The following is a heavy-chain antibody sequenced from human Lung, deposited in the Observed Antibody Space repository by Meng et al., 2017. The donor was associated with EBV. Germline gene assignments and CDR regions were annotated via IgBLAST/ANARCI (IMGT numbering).Heavy chain of an antibody. Sequence: QGQLVQAGAEVEKPGASVKVSCRTSGYAFTSYDIGWVRQAPGQGLEWMGWMNPQSSNTGIEQKFQDRVTMTSDNSISTAYMELNNLRSEDTAVYYCARALRYSLFLEYWGQGTLVTVSS. V-gene: IGHV1-8*01. J-gene: IGHJ4*02. CDR1: GYAFTSYD. CDR2: MNPQSSNT. D-gene: IGHD3-16*02. CDR3: ARALRYSLFLEY.